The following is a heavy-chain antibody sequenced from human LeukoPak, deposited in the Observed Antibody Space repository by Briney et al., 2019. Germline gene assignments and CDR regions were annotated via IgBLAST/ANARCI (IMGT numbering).Heavy chain of an antibody. CDR2: ISSGSSAI. D-gene: IGHD2/OR15-2a*01. J-gene: IGHJ5*02. V-gene: IGHV3-21*01. CDR3: ARGKTSQNIVTRKTYNWFDP. CDR1: GFTFTTYS. Sequence: GGSLRLSCEASGFTFTTYSMTWVRQAPGKGLEWVSIISSGSSAIFSADALKGRFTISRDDAKNLLYLDMNSLRAEDTAVYYCARGKTSQNIVTRKTYNWFDPWGQGTLVTVSS.